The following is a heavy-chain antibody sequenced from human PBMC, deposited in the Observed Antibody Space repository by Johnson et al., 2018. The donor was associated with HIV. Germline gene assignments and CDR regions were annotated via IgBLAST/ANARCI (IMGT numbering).Heavy chain of an antibody. J-gene: IGHJ3*02. Sequence: QVQLVESGGGLVQPGGSRRLSCAASGFMFGTYWMSWVRQGPGKGLEWVAVTSYDGSSKHYADSVNGRFTISRDNSKNTLYLQMNSLRTADPAVYYCAGGGGCGGDCYSGYDAFDIWGQGTMVTVSS. CDR3: AGGGGCGGDCYSGYDAFDI. CDR1: GFMFGTYW. CDR2: TSYDGSSK. V-gene: IGHV3-30*03. D-gene: IGHD2-21*01.